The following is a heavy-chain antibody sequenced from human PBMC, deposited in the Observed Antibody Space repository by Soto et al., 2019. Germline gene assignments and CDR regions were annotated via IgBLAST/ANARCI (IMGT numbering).Heavy chain of an antibody. CDR2: VYYSGTT. Sequence: QLLLQESGPGLVKSSETLSLTCSVSGGSISSSSYYWNWIRQSPGKGLEWIGSVYYSGTTYSNPSLKRRVTISVDTYNQCSLKLSSVTAADTAYYFCARRPMVGPVAENAFAIWGQGTRVTVSS. J-gene: IGHJ3*02. V-gene: IGHV4-39*01. D-gene: IGHD6-19*01. CDR1: GGSISSSSYY. CDR3: ARRPMVGPVAENAFAI.